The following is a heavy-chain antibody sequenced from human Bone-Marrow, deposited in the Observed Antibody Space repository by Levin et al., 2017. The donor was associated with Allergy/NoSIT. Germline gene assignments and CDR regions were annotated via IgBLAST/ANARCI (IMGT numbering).Heavy chain of an antibody. CDR3: AKPMYYYRSGNPNWPFDAFDI. CDR2: ISYEGSNE. Sequence: GESLKISCAASGFTFSSYGMHWVRQAPGKGLEWVAVISYEGSNEYYEDSVKGRFTISRDNSKNTLYLQMNSLRAEDSAVYYCAKPMYYYRSGNPNWPFDAFDIWGQGTMVTVSS. J-gene: IGHJ3*02. D-gene: IGHD3-10*01. CDR1: GFTFSSYG. V-gene: IGHV3-30*18.